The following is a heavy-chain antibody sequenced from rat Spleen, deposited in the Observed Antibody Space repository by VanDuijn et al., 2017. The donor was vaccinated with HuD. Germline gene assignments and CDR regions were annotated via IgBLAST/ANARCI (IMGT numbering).Heavy chain of an antibody. CDR1: GFTFSDYY. D-gene: IGHD1-1*01. V-gene: IGHV5-20*01. J-gene: IGHJ2*01. Sequence: EVQLVESGGGLVQPGRSLKVSCAASGFTFSDYYMAWVRQAPGKGLEWVSSINTDGGSTYYPDSVKDRFTISRDNAKSTLYLQMDSLRSEDTATYYCTRASYSGAVMYATDYWGQGVMVTVSS. CDR2: INTDGGST. CDR3: TRASYSGAVMYATDY.